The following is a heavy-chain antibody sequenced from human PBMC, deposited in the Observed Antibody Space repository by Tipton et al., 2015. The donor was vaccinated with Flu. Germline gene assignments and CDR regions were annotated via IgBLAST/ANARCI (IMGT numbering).Heavy chain of an antibody. CDR2: IYQTGST. CDR3: AGRDYSNYVSEPKNWFDP. Sequence: TLSLTCSVSGDSIGSGYYWGWIRQPPGKGLEWIGNIYQTGSTYYNPSLTSRVTIAVDTSKNQFSLRLTSVTAADTAVYYCAGRDYSNYVSEPKNWFDPWGQGTLLTVSS. CDR1: GDSIGSGYY. D-gene: IGHD4-11*01. J-gene: IGHJ5*02. V-gene: IGHV4-38-2*01.